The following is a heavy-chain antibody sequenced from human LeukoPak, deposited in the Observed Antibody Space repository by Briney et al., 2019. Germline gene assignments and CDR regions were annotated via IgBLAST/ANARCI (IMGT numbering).Heavy chain of an antibody. CDR1: GGSFSGYY. Sequence: SETLSLTCAVYGGSFSGYYWSWIRQPPGKGLEWIGEINHSGSTNYNPSLKSRVTISVDTSKNQFSLKLSSVTAADTAVYYCARAPLHLVMYHYFDYWGQGTLVTVSS. CDR3: ARAPLHLVMYHYFDY. J-gene: IGHJ4*02. V-gene: IGHV4-34*01. CDR2: INHSGST. D-gene: IGHD3-16*01.